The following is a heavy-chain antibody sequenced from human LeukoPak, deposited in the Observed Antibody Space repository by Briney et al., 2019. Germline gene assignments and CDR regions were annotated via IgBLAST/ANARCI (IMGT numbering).Heavy chain of an antibody. J-gene: IGHJ5*02. Sequence: SETLSLTCAVYGGSFSGYHWSWIRQPPGKGLEWIGEINHSGSTNYNPSLKSRVTISVDTSKNQFSLKLSSVTAADTAVYYCARGVSSYDSSGYFFWFDPWGQGTLVTVSS. D-gene: IGHD3-22*01. CDR1: GGSFSGYH. CDR3: ARGVSSYDSSGYFFWFDP. CDR2: INHSGST. V-gene: IGHV4-34*01.